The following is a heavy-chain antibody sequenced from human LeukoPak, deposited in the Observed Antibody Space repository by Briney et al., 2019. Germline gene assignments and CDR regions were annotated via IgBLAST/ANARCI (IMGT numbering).Heavy chain of an antibody. Sequence: SQTLSLTCTVSGGSISSGPYYWIWIRQHPGKGLEWIGYITYSGNTYYYPALNSRVTVSLDTSKTQFSLKLSSVTAADTAVYYCARDGEGIAAAATELDYWGQGTLVTVSS. V-gene: IGHV4-31*03. CDR2: ITYSGNT. CDR1: GGSISSGPYY. J-gene: IGHJ4*02. D-gene: IGHD6-13*01. CDR3: ARDGEGIAAAATELDY.